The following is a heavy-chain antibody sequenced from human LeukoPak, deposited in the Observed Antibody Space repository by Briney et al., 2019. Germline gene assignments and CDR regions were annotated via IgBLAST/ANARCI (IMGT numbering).Heavy chain of an antibody. CDR3: AKGWVGKYYFDY. CDR1: GFTFINYA. V-gene: IGHV3-23*01. CDR2: ISGNGVVT. J-gene: IGHJ4*02. Sequence: PGGSLRLSCAASGFTFINYAMGWVRQAPGKGLEWVSAISGNGVVTYYADSVKGRFTIARDNSKNTLDLQMNSLRAEGTAVYHCAKGWVGKYYFDYWGQGTLVTVSS. D-gene: IGHD1-26*01.